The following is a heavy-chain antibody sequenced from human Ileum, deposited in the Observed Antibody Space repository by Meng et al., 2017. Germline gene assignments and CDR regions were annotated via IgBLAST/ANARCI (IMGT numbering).Heavy chain of an antibody. D-gene: IGHD1-26*01. CDR1: GYSFPSYW. J-gene: IGHJ3*02. CDR2: ILPGDSDT. CDR3: ARRATNTYDAFDI. V-gene: IGHV5-51*01. Sequence: GESLKISCKGSGYSFPSYWIGWVRQMPGKGLEWMGIILPGDSDTRYSPSFQGQVTISADKSIYTAFLQWSSLKASDTAMYYCARRATNTYDAFDIWGQGTMVTVSS.